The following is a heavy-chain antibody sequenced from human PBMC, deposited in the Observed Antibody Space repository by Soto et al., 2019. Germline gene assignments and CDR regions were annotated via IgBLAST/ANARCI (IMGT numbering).Heavy chain of an antibody. CDR2: MKPDGGEK. CDR3: MRGSGGP. J-gene: IGHJ5*02. Sequence: DVQLVETGGDLVQPGGSLRLSCAASGFTFSNYWMNWVRQVPGKGLEWVATMKPDGGEKYYVDSVKGRFIIARDNADNSMYVQMNNLRVEDTAVYYCMRGSGGPWGQGTLVTVST. D-gene: IGHD2-15*01. V-gene: IGHV3-7*01. CDR1: GFTFSNYW.